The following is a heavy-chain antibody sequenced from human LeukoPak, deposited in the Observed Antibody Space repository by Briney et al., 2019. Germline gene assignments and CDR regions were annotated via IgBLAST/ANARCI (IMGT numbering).Heavy chain of an antibody. CDR2: ISGSGGST. J-gene: IGHJ3*02. V-gene: IGHV3-23*01. CDR3: AKDNSRGDAFDI. CDR1: GFTVSSNY. Sequence: GGSLRLSCVASGFTVSSNYMSWVRQAPGKGLEWVSAISGSGGSTYYADSVKGRFTISRDNSKNTLYLQMNSLRAEDTAVYYCAKDNSRGDAFDIWGQGTMVTVSS.